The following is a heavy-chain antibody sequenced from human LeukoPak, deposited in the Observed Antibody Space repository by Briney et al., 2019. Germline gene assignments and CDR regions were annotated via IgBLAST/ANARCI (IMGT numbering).Heavy chain of an antibody. CDR1: GFTFSSYS. Sequence: GSLRLSCAASGFTFSSYSMNWVRQAPGKGLDWVSYIGSRGATIYYADSVKGRFTISRDNAKNSLYLQMNSLRAEDTAVYYCARDVGYFGSGSYPDYFDYWGQGILVTVSS. D-gene: IGHD3-10*01. CDR2: IGSRGATI. CDR3: ARDVGYFGSGSYPDYFDY. J-gene: IGHJ4*02. V-gene: IGHV3-48*04.